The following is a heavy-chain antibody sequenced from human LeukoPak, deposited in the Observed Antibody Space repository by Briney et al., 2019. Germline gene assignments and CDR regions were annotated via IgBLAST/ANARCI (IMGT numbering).Heavy chain of an antibody. V-gene: IGHV3-23*01. J-gene: IGHJ3*02. Sequence: PGGSLRLSCAASGFTYSSCGMSWVRQVPGKGLEWVSTISGSGDSTDYADSVKGRFTISRDNSKNTLYLQMYSLRAEDTALYYCARSCPSWVAFEIWGQGTMVTVSS. CDR1: GFTYSSCG. CDR2: ISGSGDST. CDR3: ARSCPSWVAFEI. D-gene: IGHD3-16*01.